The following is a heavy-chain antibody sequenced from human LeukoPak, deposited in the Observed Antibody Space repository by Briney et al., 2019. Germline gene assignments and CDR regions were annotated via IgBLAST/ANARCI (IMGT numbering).Heavy chain of an antibody. CDR1: GFTFSNYW. J-gene: IGHJ6*02. CDR3: ARELYDFWSGYYPPYYGMDV. V-gene: IGHV3-30*19. D-gene: IGHD3-3*01. CDR2: ISYDGSNK. Sequence: GGSLRLSCAASGFTFSNYWMHWVRQAPGKGLEWVAVISYDGSNKYYADSVKGRFTISRDNSKNTLYLQMNSLRAEDTAVYCCARELYDFWSGYYPPYYGMDVWGQGTTVTVSS.